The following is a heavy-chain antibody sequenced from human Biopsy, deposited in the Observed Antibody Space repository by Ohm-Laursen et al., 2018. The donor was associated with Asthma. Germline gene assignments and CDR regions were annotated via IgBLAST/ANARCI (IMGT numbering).Heavy chain of an antibody. J-gene: IGHJ4*02. CDR3: AKATLGDIGKDY. CDR2: ISWNSGSI. CDR1: GFTFDDYG. D-gene: IGHD2-21*01. Sequence: SSLRLSCAASGFTFDDYGMHWVRQAPGKGLEWGSGISWNSGSIGYADSVKGRFTISRDNAKNSLYLQMNGLRVEDTALYYCAKATLGDIGKDYWGQGTLVTVSS. V-gene: IGHV3-9*01.